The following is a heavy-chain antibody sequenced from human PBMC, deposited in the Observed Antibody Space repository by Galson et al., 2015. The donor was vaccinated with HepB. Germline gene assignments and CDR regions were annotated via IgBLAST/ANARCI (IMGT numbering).Heavy chain of an antibody. V-gene: IGHV3-74*01. D-gene: IGHD3-10*01. CDR2: IQRDGVTT. Sequence: SLRLSCAVSGFTFSDYAMHWVRQVPGKGLLWVSRIQRDGVTTKYADTVRGRFATSRDNAKNTLYLQMTSLRAGDTAVYYCTRGLHGSWSFSDWGQGTLVTVSS. CDR3: TRGLHGSWSFSD. CDR1: GFTFSDYA. J-gene: IGHJ1*01.